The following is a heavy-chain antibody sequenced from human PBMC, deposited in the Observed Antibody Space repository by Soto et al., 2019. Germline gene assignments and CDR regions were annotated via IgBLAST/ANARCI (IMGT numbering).Heavy chain of an antibody. Sequence: EVQLVDSGGGLVQPGGSLRLSCAASGFTFSTYWMHWVRQAPEKGLLWVSHINGDGSYTDFADSVKGRFTISRDNAKNTVYLQMQSLRVDDTAVYFCVRTWHGFDIWGPGTMVTVSS. CDR2: INGDGSYT. J-gene: IGHJ3*02. CDR1: GFTFSTYW. CDR3: VRTWHGFDI. V-gene: IGHV3-74*01.